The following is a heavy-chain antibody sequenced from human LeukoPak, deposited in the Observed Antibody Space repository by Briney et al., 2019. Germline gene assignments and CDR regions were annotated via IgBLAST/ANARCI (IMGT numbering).Heavy chain of an antibody. Sequence: PSETLSLTCTVSSGSMGYYYWTRIRQPPGMGLEWIGYIYTSGTTNYNPSLKSRVTMSVDTSRNQFSLKLSSVTAADTAVYYCARQLVATAPLGYWGQGTLVTVSS. J-gene: IGHJ4*02. V-gene: IGHV4-4*09. D-gene: IGHD5-12*01. CDR3: ARQLVATAPLGY. CDR1: SGSMGYYY. CDR2: IYTSGTT.